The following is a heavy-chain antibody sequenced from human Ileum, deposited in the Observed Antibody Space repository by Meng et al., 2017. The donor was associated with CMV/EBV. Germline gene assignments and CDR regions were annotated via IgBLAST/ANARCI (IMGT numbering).Heavy chain of an antibody. J-gene: IGHJ4*02. CDR1: GDSLVSVNC. CDR2: ICHSETT. CDR3: ARGYGSWTVDGRVGY. V-gene: IGHV4-4*03. Sequence: QVQLQALGAGLGRPRGTLALACTFPGDSLVSVNCWSWVRQPTGKGLEWIGEICHSETTNYNSSLESRVTISVDKSKNQFSLKLRSMTAADTAVYYCARGYGSWTVDGRVGYWGQGTLVTVSS. D-gene: IGHD5-18*01.